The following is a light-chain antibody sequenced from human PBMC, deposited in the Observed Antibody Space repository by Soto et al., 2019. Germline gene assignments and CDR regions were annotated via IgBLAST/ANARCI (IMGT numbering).Light chain of an antibody. V-gene: IGKV3-15*01. J-gene: IGKJ2*01. Sequence: EIVMTQSPATLSVSPGERATLSCRASQSVSSNLAWYQQKPGQAPRLLIYGASTRATGIPARFSGSGSGTEFTLTISSLQSEEFAVYYCQQYNNWPALYTFGQGTKLEIK. CDR2: GAS. CDR3: QQYNNWPALYT. CDR1: QSVSSN.